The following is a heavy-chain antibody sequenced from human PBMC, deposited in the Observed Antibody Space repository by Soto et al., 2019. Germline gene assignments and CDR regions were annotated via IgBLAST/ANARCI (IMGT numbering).Heavy chain of an antibody. CDR3: ARDVTSSTYYYLSPGGFDP. J-gene: IGHJ5*02. D-gene: IGHD3-22*01. CDR1: GFTFSSYS. Sequence: EVQLVESGGGLVKPGGSLRLSCAASGFTFSSYSMNWVRQAPGKGLEWVSSISSSSSYIYYADSVKGRFTISRDNAKKSLYLQMNSLGAGDTAVYYWARDVTSSTYYYLSPGGFDPWGQGTLVTVSS. V-gene: IGHV3-21*01. CDR2: ISSSSSYI.